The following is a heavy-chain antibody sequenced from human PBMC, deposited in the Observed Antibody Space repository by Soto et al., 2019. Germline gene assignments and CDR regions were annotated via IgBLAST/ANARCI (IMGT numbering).Heavy chain of an antibody. Sequence: QVQLVQSGAEVKKPGASVKVSCKASGYTFTSYDINWVRQATGQGLEWMGWMNPNSGNTGYAQKFQGRVTMTRNTSISTAYMELSSLRSEDTAVYYCATGADYYYYYYMDVWGKGTTVTVSS. J-gene: IGHJ6*03. CDR3: ATGADYYYYYYMDV. CDR2: MNPNSGNT. CDR1: GYTFTSYD. V-gene: IGHV1-8*01.